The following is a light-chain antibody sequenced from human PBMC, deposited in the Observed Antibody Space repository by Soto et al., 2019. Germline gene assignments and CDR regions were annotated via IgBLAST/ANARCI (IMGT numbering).Light chain of an antibody. CDR2: EVT. CDR1: SSDVGAYNF. J-gene: IGLJ1*01. Sequence: QSVLTQPASVSGSPGQPITISCTGSSSDVGAYNFVSWYQHHPGKAPKLILYEVTTRPSGVSSRFSGSKSGNTASLTISGLQADDEANYYCSSYTSSNTPSVFGTGTKVTVL. CDR3: SSYTSSNTPSV. V-gene: IGLV2-14*01.